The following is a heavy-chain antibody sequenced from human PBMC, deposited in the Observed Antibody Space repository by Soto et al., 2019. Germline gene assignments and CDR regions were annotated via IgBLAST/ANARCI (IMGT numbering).Heavy chain of an antibody. D-gene: IGHD3-16*01. CDR3: AKEMGYCFDY. CDR1: GFTFGTYA. V-gene: IGHV3-23*01. CDR2: ISGRDLST. Sequence: GGSLRLSCAASGFTFGTYAMSWVRQAPGRGLGWVSGISGRDLSTYYADSVKGRFTISRDNSKSTLYLQMNSLRAEDTAVYYCAKEMGYCFDYWGQGALVTVSS. J-gene: IGHJ4*02.